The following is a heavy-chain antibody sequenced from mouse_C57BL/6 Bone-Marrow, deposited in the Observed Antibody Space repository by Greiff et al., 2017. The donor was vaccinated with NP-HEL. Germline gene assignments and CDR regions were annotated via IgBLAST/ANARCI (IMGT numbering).Heavy chain of an antibody. CDR1: EYEFPSHD. CDR3: ARRPPYGSSYSYAMDY. D-gene: IGHD1-1*01. J-gene: IGHJ4*01. Sequence: VQLKESGGGLVQPGESLKLSCESNEYEFPSHDMSWVRKTPEKRLELVAAINSDGGSTYYPDTMERRFIISRDNTKKTLYLQMSSLRSEDTALYYCARRPPYGSSYSYAMDYWGQGTSVTVSS. V-gene: IGHV5-2*01. CDR2: INSDGGST.